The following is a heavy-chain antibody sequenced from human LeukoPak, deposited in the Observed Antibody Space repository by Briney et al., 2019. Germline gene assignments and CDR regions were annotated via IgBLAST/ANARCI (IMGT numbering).Heavy chain of an antibody. CDR3: ASSLSTADAFDI. D-gene: IGHD3-9*01. CDR1: GGSFSGYY. CDR2: INHSGST. J-gene: IGHJ3*02. V-gene: IGHV4-34*01. Sequence: PSETLSLTCAVYGGSFSGYYWSWIRQPPGKGLEWIGEINHSGSTNYNPSLKSRVTISVDTSKNQFSLKLSSVTAADTAVYYCASSLSTADAFDIWGQGTMVTVSS.